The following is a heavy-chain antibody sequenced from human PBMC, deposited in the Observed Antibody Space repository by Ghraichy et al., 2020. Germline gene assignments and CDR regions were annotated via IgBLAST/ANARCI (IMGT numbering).Heavy chain of an antibody. D-gene: IGHD6-13*01. J-gene: IGHJ5*02. V-gene: IGHV3-7*03. CDR3: AREVGAAAGVLGDNWFDP. CDR1: GFTFSSYW. Sequence: GGSLRLSCADSGFTFSSYWMSWVRQAPGKGLEWVANIKQDGSEKYYVDSVKGRFTISRDNAKNSLYLQMDSLRAEDAAVYFCAREVGAAAGVLGDNWFDPWGQGTLVTVSS. CDR2: IKQDGSEK.